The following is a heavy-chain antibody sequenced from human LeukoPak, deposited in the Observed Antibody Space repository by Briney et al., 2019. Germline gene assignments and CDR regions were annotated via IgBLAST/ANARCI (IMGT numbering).Heavy chain of an antibody. CDR1: GFTFSSYG. J-gene: IGHJ4*02. D-gene: IGHD3-3*01. Sequence: GRSLRLSCAASGFTFSSYGMHWVRQAPGKGLEWVAVIWYDGSNKYYADSVKGRFTISRDNSKNTLYLQMNSLRAEDTAVYYCARLNYDSWSGYYFDYWGQGTLVTVSS. V-gene: IGHV3-33*01. CDR3: ARLNYDSWSGYYFDY. CDR2: IWYDGSNK.